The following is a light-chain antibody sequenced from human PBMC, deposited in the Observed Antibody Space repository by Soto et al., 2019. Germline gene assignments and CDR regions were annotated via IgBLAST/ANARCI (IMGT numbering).Light chain of an antibody. Sequence: DIQMTQSPSTLSASVGDRVTITCRASQSISDWLAWYQQKPGKAPKVLIYKASSLESGVPSRFSGSGSGTKFTLTISSLQPDDFATYYCQQYKSYWTFGQGTKVEIK. V-gene: IGKV1-5*03. J-gene: IGKJ1*01. CDR1: QSISDW. CDR3: QQYKSYWT. CDR2: KAS.